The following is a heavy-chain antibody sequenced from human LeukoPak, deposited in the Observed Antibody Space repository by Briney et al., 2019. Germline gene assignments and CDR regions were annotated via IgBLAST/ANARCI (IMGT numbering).Heavy chain of an antibody. V-gene: IGHV3-11*01. CDR3: ARDQDYYDSSGYPLGIDY. CDR2: ISSSGSTI. CDR1: GFTFSAYY. Sequence: KSGGSLRLSCAASGFTFSAYYMSWIRQAPGKGLEWVSYISSSGSTIYYADSVKGRFTISRDNAKNSLYLQMNSLRAEDTAVYYCARDQDYYDSSGYPLGIDYWGQGTLVTVSS. J-gene: IGHJ4*02. D-gene: IGHD3-22*01.